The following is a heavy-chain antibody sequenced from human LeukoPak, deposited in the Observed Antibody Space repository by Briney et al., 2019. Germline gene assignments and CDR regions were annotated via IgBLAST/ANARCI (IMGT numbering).Heavy chain of an antibody. CDR1: GGTFSSYA. V-gene: IGHV1-69*13. CDR2: IIPIFGTA. Sequence: SVKVSCKASGGTFSSYAISWVRQAPGQGLEWMGGIIPIFGTANYAQKFQGRVTITADESTSTAYMELRSLRSDDTAVYYCARGGVLLWFGELTGWGQGTLVTVSS. D-gene: IGHD3-10*01. J-gene: IGHJ4*02. CDR3: ARGGVLLWFGELTG.